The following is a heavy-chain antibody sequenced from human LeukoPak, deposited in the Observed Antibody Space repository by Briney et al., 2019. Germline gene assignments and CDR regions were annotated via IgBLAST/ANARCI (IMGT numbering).Heavy chain of an antibody. Sequence: SETLSLTCAVHGGSFSDYYWSWIRQPPGKGLEWIGEINHSGSTNYNPPLKGRVTMSVDTSKNQFSLKLSSVTAADMAVYYCARAGYCGSTSCFDPDREYFDYWGQGTLVTVSS. CDR2: INHSGST. V-gene: IGHV4-34*01. J-gene: IGHJ4*02. CDR3: ARAGYCGSTSCFDPDREYFDY. CDR1: GGSFSDYY. D-gene: IGHD2-2*01.